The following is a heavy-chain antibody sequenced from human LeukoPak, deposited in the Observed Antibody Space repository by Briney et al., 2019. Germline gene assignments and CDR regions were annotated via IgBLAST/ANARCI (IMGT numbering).Heavy chain of an antibody. V-gene: IGHV3-53*01. CDR3: ARGRDYDSSGYRPYYYAMDV. D-gene: IGHD3-22*01. CDR1: GFTVSSNY. J-gene: IGHJ6*02. CDR2: MYSAGGT. Sequence: GGSLRLSCAASGFTVSSNYMNWVRQAPGKGLEWVTVMYSAGGTHYADSVKGRFTISRDNSENTVYLQMNSLRADDTAVYYCARGRDYDSSGYRPYYYAMDVWGQGTTVTVSS.